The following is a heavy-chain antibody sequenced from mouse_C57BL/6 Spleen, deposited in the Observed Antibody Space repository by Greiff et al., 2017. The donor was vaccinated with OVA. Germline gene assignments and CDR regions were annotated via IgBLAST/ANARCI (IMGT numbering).Heavy chain of an antibody. D-gene: IGHD2-12*01. V-gene: IGHV1-9*01. CDR2: ILPGSGST. J-gene: IGHJ4*01. CDR1: GYTFTGYW. CDR3: ARAGYSEEAMDD. Sequence: QVQLQQSGAELMKPGASVTLSCKATGYTFTGYWIEWVKQRPGHGLEWIGEILPGSGSTNYNEKFKGKATFTADTSANKADMQLSSLTAEDAAIYNCARAGYSEEAMDDWGQGTSVTVSS.